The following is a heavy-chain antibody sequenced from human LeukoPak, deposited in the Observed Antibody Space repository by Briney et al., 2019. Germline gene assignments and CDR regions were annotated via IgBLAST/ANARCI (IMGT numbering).Heavy chain of an antibody. V-gene: IGHV3-7*05. Sequence: PGGSLRLTCTASGFTLSNYWMSWVRQTPEKGLEWVANIKQDESEKVYVGSVKGRFTISRDNAKSSLYLQMSGLRADDTAVYYCARSRTGSGFLFDYWGQGTLVTVSS. D-gene: IGHD3-10*01. CDR3: ARSRTGSGFLFDY. CDR2: IKQDESEK. J-gene: IGHJ4*02. CDR1: GFTLSNYW.